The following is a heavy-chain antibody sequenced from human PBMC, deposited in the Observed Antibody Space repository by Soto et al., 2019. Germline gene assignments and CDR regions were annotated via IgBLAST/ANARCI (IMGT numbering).Heavy chain of an antibody. Sequence: LRLSCAASGFTFSSYAMVWVRQAPGKGLEWVSAISGSGGSTYYADSVKGRFTISRDNSKNTLYLQMNSLRAEDTAVYYCAKGHYDXWSGYWFTYYYYYGMDVWGQGTTVTVSS. V-gene: IGHV3-23*01. J-gene: IGHJ6*02. CDR3: AKGHYDXWSGYWFTYYYYYGMDV. CDR1: GFTFSSYA. D-gene: IGHD3-3*01. CDR2: ISGSGGST.